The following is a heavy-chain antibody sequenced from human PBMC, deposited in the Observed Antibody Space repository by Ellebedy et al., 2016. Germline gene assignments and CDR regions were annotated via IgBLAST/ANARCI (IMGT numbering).Heavy chain of an antibody. D-gene: IGHD6-19*01. Sequence: GGSLRLSCAASGFSFSSYSMTWVRQAPGKGLEWVSAISPGGGPTYYADSVKGRFTMSRDDFKNTLYLQMNSLRAEDTAIYFCGRGNAVPGPEPLDYWGQGTLVTVSS. V-gene: IGHV3-23*01. CDR2: ISPGGGPT. J-gene: IGHJ4*02. CDR3: GRGNAVPGPEPLDY. CDR1: GFSFSSYS.